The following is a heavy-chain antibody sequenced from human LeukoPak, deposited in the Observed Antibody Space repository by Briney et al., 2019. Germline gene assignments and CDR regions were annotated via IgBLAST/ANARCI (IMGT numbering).Heavy chain of an antibody. V-gene: IGHV4-34*09. CDR2: INHSGST. Sequence: SETLSLTCAVYGGSFSGYYWSWIRQPPGKGLEWIGEINHSGSTNYNPSLKSRVTISVDTSKNQFSLKLSSVTAADTAVYYCARDSYDSSGYYSDAFDIWGQGTMVTVSS. J-gene: IGHJ3*02. CDR3: ARDSYDSSGYYSDAFDI. CDR1: GGSFSGYY. D-gene: IGHD3-22*01.